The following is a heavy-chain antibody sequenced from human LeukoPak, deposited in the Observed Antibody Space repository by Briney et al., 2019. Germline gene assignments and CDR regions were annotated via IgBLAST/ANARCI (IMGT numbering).Heavy chain of an antibody. V-gene: IGHV3-53*01. CDR3: ARQRYYYDSSGPYFDY. D-gene: IGHD3-22*01. CDR2: IYSGGPT. CDR1: GFTVSRNY. J-gene: IGHJ4*02. Sequence: GGSLRLSCAASGFTVSRNYMSWVRQAPGKGLEWVSVIYSGGPTFHADSVKGRFTISRDNSKNTLYLQMNSLRAEDTAVYYCARQRYYYDSSGPYFDYWGQGTLVTVSS.